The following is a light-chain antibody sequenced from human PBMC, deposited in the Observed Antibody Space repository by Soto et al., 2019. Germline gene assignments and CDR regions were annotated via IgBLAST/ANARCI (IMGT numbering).Light chain of an antibody. V-gene: IGLV2-14*01. CDR2: EVT. CDR1: SSDVGGYNY. Sequence: QTVLTQPASVSGSPGQSITISCTGTSSDVGGYNYVSWYQHHPGKAPKLMIYEVTNRPSGVSNRFSGSKSGNTASLTISGLQAEDEADYYCSSYTSSNTNVVFGGGTKLTVL. CDR3: SSYTSSNTNVV. J-gene: IGLJ2*01.